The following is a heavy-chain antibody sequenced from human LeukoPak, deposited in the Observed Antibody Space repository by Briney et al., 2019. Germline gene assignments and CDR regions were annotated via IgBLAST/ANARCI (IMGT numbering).Heavy chain of an antibody. CDR3: AKGPMGPYYFDY. CDR1: GFTFSSYG. Sequence: GGSLRLSCAASGFTFSSYGMHWVRQAPGKGLEWVAVISYDGSNKYYADSVKGRFTISRDNSKNTLYLQMNSLRAEDTAVYYCAKGPMGPYYFDYWGQGTLVTVSS. D-gene: IGHD2-8*01. CDR2: ISYDGSNK. V-gene: IGHV3-30*18. J-gene: IGHJ4*02.